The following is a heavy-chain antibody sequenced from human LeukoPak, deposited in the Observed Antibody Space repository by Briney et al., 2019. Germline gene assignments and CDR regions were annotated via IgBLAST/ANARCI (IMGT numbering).Heavy chain of an antibody. J-gene: IGHJ4*02. V-gene: IGHV3-9*01. D-gene: IGHD3-9*01. Sequence: PGGSLRLSCTVSGFTFDDYAMHWVRHTPGKGLEWVAGITWNRDNIGYGDSVKGRFTISRDNSKNTLYLQMNSLRAEDTAVYYCAKFLTPVGRGVYDIFPADFDYWGQGTLVTVSS. CDR2: ITWNRDNI. CDR3: AKFLTPVGRGVYDIFPADFDY. CDR1: GFTFDDYA.